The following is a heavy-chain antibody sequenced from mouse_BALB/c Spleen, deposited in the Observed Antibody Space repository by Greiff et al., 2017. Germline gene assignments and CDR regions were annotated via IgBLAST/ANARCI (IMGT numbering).Heavy chain of an antibody. Sequence: DVMLVESGGGLVKPGGSLKLSCAASGFTFSSYAMSWVRQTPEKRLEWVATISSGGSYTYYPDSVKGRFTISRDNAKNTLYLQMSSLRSEDTAMYYCARPIYDGNYAMDYWGQGTSVTVSS. V-gene: IGHV5-9-1*01. CDR1: GFTFSSYA. CDR3: ARPIYDGNYAMDY. CDR2: ISSGGSYT. D-gene: IGHD2-3*01. J-gene: IGHJ4*01.